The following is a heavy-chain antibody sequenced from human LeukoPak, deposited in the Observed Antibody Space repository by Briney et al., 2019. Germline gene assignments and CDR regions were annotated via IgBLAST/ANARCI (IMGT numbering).Heavy chain of an antibody. CDR2: FYYSGST. Sequence: SETLSLTCTVSGGSISSYYWSWIRQPPGKGLEWIGFFYYSGSTNYNPSLKSRVTISVDTSKNQFSLKLSSVTAADTAVYYCARVVVRGLRFDPWGQGTLVTVSS. V-gene: IGHV4-59*01. CDR1: GGSISSYY. D-gene: IGHD3-10*01. CDR3: ARVVVRGLRFDP. J-gene: IGHJ5*02.